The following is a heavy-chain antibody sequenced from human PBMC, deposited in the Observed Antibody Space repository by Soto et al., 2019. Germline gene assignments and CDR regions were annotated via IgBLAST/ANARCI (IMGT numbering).Heavy chain of an antibody. V-gene: IGHV3-23*01. J-gene: IGHJ6*02. Sequence: GGSLRLSCAASGFTFSSYAMSWVRQAPGKGLEWVSAISGSGGSTYYADSVKGRFTISRDNSKNTLYLQMNSLRAEDTAVYYCAKVGPSDTATWLRDYYYYYGMDVWGQGTTVTVSS. CDR3: AKVGPSDTATWLRDYYYYYGMDV. D-gene: IGHD5-18*01. CDR2: ISGSGGST. CDR1: GFTFSSYA.